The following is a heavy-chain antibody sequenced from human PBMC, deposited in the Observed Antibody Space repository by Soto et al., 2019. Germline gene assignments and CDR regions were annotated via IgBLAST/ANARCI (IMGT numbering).Heavy chain of an antibody. D-gene: IGHD3-3*01. CDR3: ARAGFQKLRFLEPYGMDV. Sequence: SVKVSCKASGGTFSSYAISWVRQAPGQGLEWMGGIIPIFGTANYAQKFQGRVTITADESTSTAYMELSSLRSEDTAVYYCARAGFQKLRFLEPYGMDVWGQGTTVTVSS. CDR2: IIPIFGTA. CDR1: GGTFSSYA. V-gene: IGHV1-69*13. J-gene: IGHJ6*02.